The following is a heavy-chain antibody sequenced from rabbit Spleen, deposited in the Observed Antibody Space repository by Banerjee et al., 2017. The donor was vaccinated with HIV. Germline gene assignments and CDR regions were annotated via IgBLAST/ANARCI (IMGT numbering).Heavy chain of an antibody. D-gene: IGHD6-1*01. CDR2: IGVGSSGGT. CDR3: ARNGGMLNYEL. Sequence: QSLEESGGDLVKPGASLTLTCKASGIDFSSNYYMCWVRQAPGKGLEWIACIGVGSSGGTYYASWAKGRFTISKSSSTTVTLQMTSLTVADTATYFCARNGGMLNYELWGPGTLVTVS. J-gene: IGHJ4*01. V-gene: IGHV1S40*01. CDR1: GIDFSSNYY.